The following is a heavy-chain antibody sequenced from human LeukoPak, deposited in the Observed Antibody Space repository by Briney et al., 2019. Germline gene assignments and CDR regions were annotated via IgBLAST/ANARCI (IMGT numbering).Heavy chain of an antibody. D-gene: IGHD5/OR15-5a*01. CDR1: GFTFSRDW. CDR3: VRRYYEYNVYDRLFDF. J-gene: IGHJ4*02. V-gene: IGHV3-74*03. Sequence: GGSLRLSCAASGFTFSRDWMHWVRQAPGKGLVWVSRISDDGSITTYADSVQGRFTISRDNAKRTVFLQMNSLRVEDTAVYFCVRRYYEYNVYDRLFDFWGQGILVTVSS. CDR2: ISDDGSIT.